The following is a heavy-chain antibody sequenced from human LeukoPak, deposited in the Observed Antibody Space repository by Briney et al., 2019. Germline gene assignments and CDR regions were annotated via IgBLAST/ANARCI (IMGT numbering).Heavy chain of an antibody. V-gene: IGHV3-48*01. CDR1: GFTFSTYS. Sequence: PGGSLRLSCAASGFTFSTYSMNWVRQAPGKGLEWVSNIASSGSTISYADSVKGRFTISRDDSKNTLYLQMNGLRVEDTAVYYCAREYSSSQLGPFWTPSSHMDVWGKGTTVTVSS. D-gene: IGHD6-6*01. CDR2: IASSGSTI. J-gene: IGHJ6*03. CDR3: AREYSSSQLGPFWTPSSHMDV.